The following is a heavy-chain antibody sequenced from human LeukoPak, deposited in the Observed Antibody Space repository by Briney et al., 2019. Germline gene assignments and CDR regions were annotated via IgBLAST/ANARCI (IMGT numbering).Heavy chain of an antibody. CDR3: AREANWAYYFDN. Sequence: GASVKVSCKASGYTFTSYAISWVRQAPGQGLEWMGWISAYDGNTKYAQKFQGRVTLTTDTSTSTASMELRSLRSDDTAVYYCAREANWAYYFDNWGQGTLVTVSS. V-gene: IGHV1-18*01. CDR2: ISAYDGNT. CDR1: GYTFTSYA. D-gene: IGHD1-1*01. J-gene: IGHJ4*02.